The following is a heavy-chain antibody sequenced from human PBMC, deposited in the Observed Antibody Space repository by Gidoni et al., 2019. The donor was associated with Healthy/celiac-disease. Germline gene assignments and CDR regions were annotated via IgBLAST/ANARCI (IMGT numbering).Heavy chain of an antibody. CDR3: TTGYCSSTSCFA. CDR2: IKSKTDGGTT. CDR1: GFTFSNAW. D-gene: IGHD2-2*01. V-gene: IGHV3-15*01. Sequence: EVQLVESGGCLVKPAWSLRLSCSASGFTFSNAWMSWVRQAPWKGLEWVGRIKSKTDGGTTDYAAPVKGRFTISRDDSKNTLYLQMNSLKTEDTAVYYCTTGYCSSTSCFAWGQGTLVTVS. J-gene: IGHJ5*02.